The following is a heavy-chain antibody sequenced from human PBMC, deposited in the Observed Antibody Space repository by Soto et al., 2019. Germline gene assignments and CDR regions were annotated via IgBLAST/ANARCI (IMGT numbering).Heavy chain of an antibody. CDR3: AKGGDDVLGYYYYNVMHV. D-gene: IGHD3-16*01. CDR1: GFTFSSFA. Sequence: EMQLLESGGGLVQPGGSLRLSCAASGFTFSSFAMSWVRQAPGKGLDWVSAISGSGGSTYSADSVKGRFTISRDNNKNTLYLQMSSLRVEDTAVYYCAKGGDDVLGYYYYNVMHVWGQGTTVTVSS. J-gene: IGHJ6*02. V-gene: IGHV3-23*01. CDR2: ISGSGGST.